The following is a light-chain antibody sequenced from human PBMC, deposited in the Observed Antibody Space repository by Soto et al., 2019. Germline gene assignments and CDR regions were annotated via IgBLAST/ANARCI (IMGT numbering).Light chain of an antibody. CDR3: QQSGSSLP. CDR2: GTS. J-gene: IGKJ4*01. CDR1: QSITRTY. Sequence: EIVLTQSPGTLSLYPGDRATLSCRASQSITRTYLPWYQQRAGQAPRLLIYGTSIRATGIPDRFSGSGSGTDFTLTISRLEPEDFAFYFCQQSGSSLPFGGGTQVEIK. V-gene: IGKV3-20*01.